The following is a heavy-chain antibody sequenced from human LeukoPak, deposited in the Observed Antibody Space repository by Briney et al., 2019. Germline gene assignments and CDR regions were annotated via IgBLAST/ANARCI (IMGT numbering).Heavy chain of an antibody. D-gene: IGHD5-18*01. CDR1: EVSIFRSNC. CDR3: ARSPTKRVTDDY. CDR2: ISPSGST. J-gene: IGHJ4*02. Sequence: PSGTLSLTCDVSEVSIFRSNCGIGFRQPPGKGLFWIGQISPSGSTNYSPSLKSRVTISVDKSKTQFSLTLTSVTAADTAVYFCARSPTKRVTDDYWGQGTLVTVSS. V-gene: IGHV4-4*02.